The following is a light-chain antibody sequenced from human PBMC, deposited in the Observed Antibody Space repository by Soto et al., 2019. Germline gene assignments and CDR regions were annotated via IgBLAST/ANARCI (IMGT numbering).Light chain of an antibody. Sequence: QSALTQPASVSGSPGQSITISCTGTSSDVGAYNLVSWYQQHPGRAPKLFIFDVSDRPSGVSDRFSGSKSGNTASLTISGLHAEDEASYYCSSYTNTSTLVFGGGTKVTVL. CDR3: SSYTNTSTLV. V-gene: IGLV2-14*02. CDR1: SSDVGAYNL. J-gene: IGLJ3*02. CDR2: DVS.